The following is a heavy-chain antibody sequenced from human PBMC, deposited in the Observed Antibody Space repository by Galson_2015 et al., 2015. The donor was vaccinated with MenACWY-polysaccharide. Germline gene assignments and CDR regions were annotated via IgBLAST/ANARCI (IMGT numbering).Heavy chain of an antibody. CDR3: ATDTGTGKYAYRLGASDI. Sequence: SLRLSCAASGFTFSSYAMSWVRQAPGKGLEWVSGVSASGGSTVYTDSVKGRFTMSRDNSKRSLYLQMNSLRAEDTAVYYCATDTGTGKYAYRLGASDIWGCGTMVTVSS. CDR1: GFTFSSYA. CDR2: VSASGGST. J-gene: IGHJ3*02. D-gene: IGHD1-1*01. V-gene: IGHV3-23*01.